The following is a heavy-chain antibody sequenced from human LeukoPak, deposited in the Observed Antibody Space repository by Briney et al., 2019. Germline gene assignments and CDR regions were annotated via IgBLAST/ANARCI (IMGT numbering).Heavy chain of an antibody. J-gene: IGHJ6*02. Sequence: SQTLSLTCTVSGGSISSGGYYWSWIRQPPGKGLEWIGYIYHSGSTYYNPSLKSRVTISVDTSKNQFSLKLSSVTAADTAVYYCAVSGYDSYYYYYYGMGVWGQGTTVTVSS. CDR2: IYHSGST. CDR1: GGSISSGGYY. D-gene: IGHD5-12*01. CDR3: AVSGYDSYYYYYYGMGV. V-gene: IGHV4-30-2*01.